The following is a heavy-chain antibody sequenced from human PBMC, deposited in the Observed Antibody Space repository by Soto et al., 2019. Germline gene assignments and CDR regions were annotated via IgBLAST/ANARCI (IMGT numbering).Heavy chain of an antibody. CDR2: ISSGTSYT. J-gene: IGHJ5*02. D-gene: IGHD6-13*01. CDR1: GFTFSDSS. CDR3: ARSVVSSTRFDP. Sequence: QVQLVESGGGLVRPGESLRLSCAASGFTFSDSSINWIRQAPGKGLEWVSYISSGTSYTNYADSVKGRFTISRDNAKNSLFLHMNSLRAEDTGVYYCARSVVSSTRFDPWGQGTLVTVSS. V-gene: IGHV3-11*06.